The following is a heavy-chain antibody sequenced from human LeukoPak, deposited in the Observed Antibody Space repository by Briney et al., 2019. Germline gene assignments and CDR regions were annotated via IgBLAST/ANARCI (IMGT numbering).Heavy chain of an antibody. Sequence: PGGSLRLSCAASGFTFSSYGMHWVRQAPGRGLEWVALISLDGNNRYYADSVKGRFTISRDNSKNMMYLQMNSPKPEDTAVYYCAKDRDPASISYPGYWGQGTLVTVSS. CDR3: AKDRDPASISYPGY. CDR1: GFTFSSYG. V-gene: IGHV3-30*18. D-gene: IGHD2-2*01. CDR2: ISLDGNNR. J-gene: IGHJ4*02.